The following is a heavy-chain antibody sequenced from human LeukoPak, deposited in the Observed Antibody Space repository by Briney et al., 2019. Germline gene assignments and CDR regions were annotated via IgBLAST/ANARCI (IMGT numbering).Heavy chain of an antibody. CDR1: GFTFSDYY. Sequence: GGSLRLSCAASGFTFSDYYMSWIRQAPGRGLEWLSYISTTGSSTKYADSMKGRFTISRDNAKNSLWLQVSSLRVEDTAIYYCARGSGAWSLNLWGQGTLVTVSS. D-gene: IGHD2-21*02. CDR3: ARGSGAWSLNL. J-gene: IGHJ5*02. CDR2: ISTTGSST. V-gene: IGHV3-11*05.